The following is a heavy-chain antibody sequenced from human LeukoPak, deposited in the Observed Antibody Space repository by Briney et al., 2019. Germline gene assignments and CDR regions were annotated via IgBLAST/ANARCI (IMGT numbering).Heavy chain of an antibody. CDR3: AREFTFGGVIGY. V-gene: IGHV4-39*07. J-gene: IGHJ4*02. D-gene: IGHD3-16*01. CDR2: IYYSGST. Sequence: SETLSLTCTVSGGSINSRGYYWGWIRQSPGKRLEWIGSIYYSGSTYYNPSLKSRLTISVDTPKNQFSLKLSSVTAADTAVYYCAREFTFGGVIGYWGQGTLVTVSS. CDR1: GGSINSRGYY.